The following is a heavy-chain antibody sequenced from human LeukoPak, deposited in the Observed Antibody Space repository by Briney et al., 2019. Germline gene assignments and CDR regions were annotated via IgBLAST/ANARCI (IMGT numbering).Heavy chain of an antibody. Sequence: SVKVSCKASGYTFTDYYMHWVRQAPGQGVEWVGCIHPNDGDTHYAQKFQGRVTMTRDTAISTAHMEVSRLRSDDTAVYYCARANFLYCSSTTCLFDYWGQGTLVTVSS. CDR2: IHPNDGDT. D-gene: IGHD2-2*01. CDR3: ARANFLYCSSTTCLFDY. V-gene: IGHV1-2*02. J-gene: IGHJ4*02. CDR1: GYTFTDYY.